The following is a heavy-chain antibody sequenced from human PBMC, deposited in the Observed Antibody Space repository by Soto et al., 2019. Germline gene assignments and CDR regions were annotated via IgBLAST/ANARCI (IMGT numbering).Heavy chain of an antibody. Sequence: SETLSLTCTVSGGSISSGDYYWSWIRQPPGKGLEWIGYIYYSGSTYYNPSFKSRVTISVDTSKNQFSLKLSSVTAADTAVYYCAREGGIGYYDSSQRPPRGQGTLVTVSS. CDR1: GGSISSGDYY. V-gene: IGHV4-30-4*01. D-gene: IGHD3-22*01. J-gene: IGHJ5*02. CDR2: IYYSGST. CDR3: AREGGIGYYDSSQRPP.